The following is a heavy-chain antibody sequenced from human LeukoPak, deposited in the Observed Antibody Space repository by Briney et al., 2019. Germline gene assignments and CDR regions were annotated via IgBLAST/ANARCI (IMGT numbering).Heavy chain of an antibody. D-gene: IGHD4-17*01. CDR1: GFTFSSYG. CDR3: AKDGDYGDYVWTADY. Sequence: PGGSLRLSCAASGFTFSSYGMHWVRQAPGKGLEWVAVISYDGSNKYYADSVKGRFTISRDNSKNTLYLQMNSLRAEDTAVYYCAKDGDYGDYVWTADYWGQGTLVTVSS. V-gene: IGHV3-30*18. J-gene: IGHJ4*02. CDR2: ISYDGSNK.